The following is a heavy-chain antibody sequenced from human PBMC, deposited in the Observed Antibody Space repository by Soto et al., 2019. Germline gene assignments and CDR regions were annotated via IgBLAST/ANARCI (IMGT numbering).Heavy chain of an antibody. CDR1: GGTFGSYA. CDR2: IIPIPGTA. Sequence: SVKVSCKASGGTFGSYAISWVRQAPGQGLEWMGGIIPIPGTANYAQKFQGRDTIAADESTSTAYMELSSLRSEDTAVCYCARSQGSSTSLEIYYYYYYGMDVWGQGTTVTVSS. V-gene: IGHV1-69*13. J-gene: IGHJ6*02. D-gene: IGHD2-2*01. CDR3: ARSQGSSTSLEIYYYYYYGMDV.